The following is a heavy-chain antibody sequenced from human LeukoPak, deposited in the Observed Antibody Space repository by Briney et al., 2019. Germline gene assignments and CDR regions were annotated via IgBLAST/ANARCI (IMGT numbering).Heavy chain of an antibody. V-gene: IGHV1-18*01. CDR3: ARGSFSYYYDSSGYYLSLFDY. J-gene: IGHJ4*02. D-gene: IGHD3-22*01. Sequence: ASVKVSCKASGYTFTSYGISWVRQAPGQGLEWMGGISAYNGNTNYAQKLQGRVTMTTDTSTSTAYMELRSLRSDDTAVYYCARGSFSYYYDSSGYYLSLFDYWGQGTLVTVSS. CDR2: ISAYNGNT. CDR1: GYTFTSYG.